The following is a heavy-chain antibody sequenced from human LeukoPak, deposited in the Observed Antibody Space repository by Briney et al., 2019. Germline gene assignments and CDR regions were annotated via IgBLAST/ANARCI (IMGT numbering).Heavy chain of an antibody. J-gene: IGHJ3*01. CDR2: IYYSGST. CDR3: SWESETGDVCVM. CDR1: GGSISSYY. Sequence: SETLSLTCTDSGGSISSYYWSWLRQPPGKGLEWIGYIYYSGSTNYNPSLKSRVTISVDTSKNQFSLKMSPFAAPVPAVYSRSWESETGDVCVMWGQGTRVSLSS. V-gene: IGHV4-59*01. D-gene: IGHD7-27*01.